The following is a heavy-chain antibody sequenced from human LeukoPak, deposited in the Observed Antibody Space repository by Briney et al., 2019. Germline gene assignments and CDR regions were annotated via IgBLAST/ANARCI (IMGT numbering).Heavy chain of an antibody. D-gene: IGHD6-6*01. V-gene: IGHV3-23*01. CDR3: AKGKGYSSSSSDH. CDR2: ISGSDGST. J-gene: IGHJ5*02. Sequence: PGGSLRLSCAASGFTFNSHAMNWVRQAPGKGLEWFSAISGSDGSTYYADSAKGRFTISRDNSKNTLYLQMNSLRAEDTAVYHCAKGKGYSSSSSDHWGQGTLVTVSS. CDR1: GFTFNSHA.